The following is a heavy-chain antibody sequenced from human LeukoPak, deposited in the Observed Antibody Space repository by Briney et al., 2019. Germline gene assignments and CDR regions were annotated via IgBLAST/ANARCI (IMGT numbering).Heavy chain of an antibody. CDR3: ASSPRGAEYAFDI. Sequence: SETLSLTCTVSGGSISSYYWSWIRQPPGKGLEWIGYIYYSGSTNYNPSLRSRVTISVDTSKNQFSLKLSSVTAADTAVYYCASSPRGAEYAFDIWGQGTMVTVSS. CDR1: GGSISSYY. V-gene: IGHV4-59*01. D-gene: IGHD1-26*01. CDR2: IYYSGST. J-gene: IGHJ3*02.